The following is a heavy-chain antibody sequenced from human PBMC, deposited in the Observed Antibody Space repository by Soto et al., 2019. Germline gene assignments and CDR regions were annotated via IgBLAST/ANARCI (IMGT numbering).Heavy chain of an antibody. V-gene: IGHV3-23*01. Sequence: GGSLRLSCAASGFTFSSYAMSWVRQAPGKGLEWVSAISGSGGSTYYADSVKGRFTISRDNSKNTLYLQMNSLRAEDTAVYYCAKDRLSGYYYVKAFDIWGQGTMVTVSS. CDR2: ISGSGGST. CDR3: AKDRLSGYYYVKAFDI. D-gene: IGHD3-22*01. CDR1: GFTFSSYA. J-gene: IGHJ3*02.